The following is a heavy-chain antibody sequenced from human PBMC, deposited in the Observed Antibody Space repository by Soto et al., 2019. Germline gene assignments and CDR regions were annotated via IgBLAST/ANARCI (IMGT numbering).Heavy chain of an antibody. CDR2: INYSGST. Sequence: QVQLQESGRGLVRPSQTLSLTCTVSGGSISSGGYYWSWIRQHPGKGLEWIGYINYSGSTHYNPSLKSRVTISVDTSKNQFSVKLSSVTAADTAVYYCAREGGLAYCGGDCSNWYFDLWGRGTLVTVSS. J-gene: IGHJ2*01. D-gene: IGHD2-21*02. CDR3: AREGGLAYCGGDCSNWYFDL. CDR1: GGSISSGGYY. V-gene: IGHV4-31*03.